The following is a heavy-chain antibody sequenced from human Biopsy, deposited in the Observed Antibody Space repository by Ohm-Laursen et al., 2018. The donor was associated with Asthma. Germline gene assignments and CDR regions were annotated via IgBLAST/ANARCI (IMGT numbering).Heavy chain of an antibody. Sequence: SLRLSCAASGFMFRSFGMHWVRQAPGKGLEWVAVISYDGSHKFYEDSVKGRFTISRDNSKNTLYLQMNSLRTEDTAVYYCAKTFHFWSPYHAEHYQLWGQGTLVTVSS. CDR1: GFMFRSFG. J-gene: IGHJ1*01. D-gene: IGHD3-3*02. CDR3: AKTFHFWSPYHAEHYQL. CDR2: ISYDGSHK. V-gene: IGHV3-30*18.